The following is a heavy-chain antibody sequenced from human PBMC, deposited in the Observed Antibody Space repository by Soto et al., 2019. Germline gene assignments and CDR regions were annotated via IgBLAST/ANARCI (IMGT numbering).Heavy chain of an antibody. CDR1: GAYISDFS. CDR3: ARETGENWTYEAH. Sequence: TSETLSLTCRVSGAYISDFSWSWIRQPAGKGLEWIGRITINGNTQKNPSFKSRVTMSIDTSRNHFSLSLQSATAADTALYYCARETGENWTYEAHWGPGXLVTVYS. CDR2: ITINGNT. J-gene: IGHJ1*01. V-gene: IGHV4-4*07. D-gene: IGHD1-7*01.